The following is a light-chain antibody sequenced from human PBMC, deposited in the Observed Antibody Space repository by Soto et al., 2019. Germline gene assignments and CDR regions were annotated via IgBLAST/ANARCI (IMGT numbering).Light chain of an antibody. J-gene: IGKJ1*01. CDR1: QGIATY. CDR3: QQYYSFPWT. Sequence: AIRMTQSPSSFSASTGDRVTITCRASQGIATYVAWYQQKPGKAPHLLIYAASSLKSGVPSRFSGSGSGTDVTLTISCLQSEDFATYYCQQYYSFPWTFGLGTKVEIK. CDR2: AAS. V-gene: IGKV1-8*01.